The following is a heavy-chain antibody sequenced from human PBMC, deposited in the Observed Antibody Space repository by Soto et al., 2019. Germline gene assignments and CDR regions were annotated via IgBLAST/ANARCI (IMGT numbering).Heavy chain of an antibody. CDR2: INHSGST. D-gene: IGHD3-9*01. V-gene: IGHV4-34*01. CDR3: AHLRYFGTNGYYFDY. CDR1: GGSFSGYY. Sequence: TSETLSLTCAVYGGSFSGYYWSWIRQPPGKGLEWIGEINHSGSTNYNPSLKSRVTISVDTSKNQFSLKLSSVTAADTAVYYCAHLRYFGTNGYYFDYWGQGTLVTVSS. J-gene: IGHJ4*02.